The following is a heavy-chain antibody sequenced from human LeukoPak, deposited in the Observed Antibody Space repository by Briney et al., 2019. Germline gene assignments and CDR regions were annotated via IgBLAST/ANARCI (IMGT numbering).Heavy chain of an antibody. CDR1: GFTLNSYD. J-gene: IGHJ3*02. CDR3: ARALRLRSGAFHI. CDR2: IGTAGDT. Sequence: GGSLRLFCAASGFTLNSYDIHWVRQTTGNGLEWVSAIGTAGDTYYKDSVKGRFTISRENAKNSLYLQVNSLRAGDTAVYYCARALRLRSGAFHIWGQGTMVTVSS. D-gene: IGHD3-10*01. V-gene: IGHV3-13*01.